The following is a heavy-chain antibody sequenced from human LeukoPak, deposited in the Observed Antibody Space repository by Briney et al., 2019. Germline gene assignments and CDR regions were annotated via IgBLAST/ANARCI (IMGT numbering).Heavy chain of an antibody. J-gene: IGHJ4*02. CDR1: GGSITTGGFA. CDR2: IYHRGHT. V-gene: IGHV4-30-2*01. Sequence: SETLSLTCAVSGGSITTGGFAWSWIRQPPGKGLEWIGYIYHRGHTYYNPSLTSRVTMSVDRSKNQFSLNLSSVTAADTAVYYCDRGDYNYPYFDSWGQGTLVTVS. D-gene: IGHD1-1*01. CDR3: DRGDYNYPYFDS.